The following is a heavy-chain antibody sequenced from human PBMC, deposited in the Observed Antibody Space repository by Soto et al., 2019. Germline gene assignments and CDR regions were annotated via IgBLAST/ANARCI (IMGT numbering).Heavy chain of an antibody. CDR1: GGSISSYY. CDR3: ARAYYGSGSFDY. V-gene: IGHV4-59*01. J-gene: IGHJ4*02. D-gene: IGHD3-10*01. Sequence: SETLSLTCTVSGGSISSYYWSWIRQPPGKGLEWIGYIYYSGSTNYNPSLKSRVTISVDTSKNQFSLKLSSVTAADTAVYYCARAYYGSGSFDYWGQGTLVTVSS. CDR2: IYYSGST.